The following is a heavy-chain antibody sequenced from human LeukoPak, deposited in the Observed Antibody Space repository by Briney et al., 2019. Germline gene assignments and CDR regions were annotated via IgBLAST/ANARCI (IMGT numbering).Heavy chain of an antibody. CDR1: GYTFDTSS. Sequence: GASVKVSCKAFGYTFDTSSISWVRQAPGQRLEWMGWISPNNGNTHYAQGVQGRVTMTTDTSRSTAYMELRSLRSDDTAVYYCTRVRNSNNWWGAFDIWGQGTMVTVPS. V-gene: IGHV1-18*01. J-gene: IGHJ3*02. CDR3: TRVRNSNNWWGAFDI. D-gene: IGHD1-1*01. CDR2: ISPNNGNT.